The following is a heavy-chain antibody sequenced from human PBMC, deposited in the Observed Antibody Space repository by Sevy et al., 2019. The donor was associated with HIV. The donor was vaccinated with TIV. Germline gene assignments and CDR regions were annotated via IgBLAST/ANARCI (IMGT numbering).Heavy chain of an antibody. V-gene: IGHV3-7*01. CDR1: GFTFSNYW. Sequence: GGSLRLSCAASGFTFSNYWMSWVRQAPGKGLECVANINQDGSEKYYLDSVKGRFIVSRDNAKNSLYLQMNSLRAEDSAVYYCARGQITGSKHDYFDSWGQGTLVTVSS. CDR3: ARGQITGSKHDYFDS. CDR2: INQDGSEK. J-gene: IGHJ4*02. D-gene: IGHD1-7*01.